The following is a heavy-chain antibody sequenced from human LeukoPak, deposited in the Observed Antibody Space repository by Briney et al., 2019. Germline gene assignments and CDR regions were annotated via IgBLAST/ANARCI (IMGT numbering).Heavy chain of an antibody. CDR2: ISWNSGSI. CDR1: GFTFDNYA. V-gene: IGHV3-9*01. J-gene: IGHJ4*02. Sequence: GGSLRLSCAASGFTFDNYAMHWVRQAPGKGLEWVSGISWNSGSIGYADSVKGRFTISRDNAKNSLYLQMNSLRAEDTAVYYCTRGRSGYYYACDSWGQGTLVTVSS. CDR3: TRGRSGYYYACDS. D-gene: IGHD3-22*01.